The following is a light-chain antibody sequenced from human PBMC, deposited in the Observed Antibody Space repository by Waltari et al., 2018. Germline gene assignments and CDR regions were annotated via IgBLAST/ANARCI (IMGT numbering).Light chain of an antibody. CDR2: DAS. Sequence: EIVLTQSPAILSLSPVESATLSCRASQSVNSYLAWYQQKPGQAPRLLIYDASNRATGIPARFVGTGSGTDFTLTITRLEPEDFAVYYCQERSNWPGGSFGGGTKVEIK. CDR1: QSVNSY. J-gene: IGKJ4*01. CDR3: QERSNWPGGS. V-gene: IGKV3-11*01.